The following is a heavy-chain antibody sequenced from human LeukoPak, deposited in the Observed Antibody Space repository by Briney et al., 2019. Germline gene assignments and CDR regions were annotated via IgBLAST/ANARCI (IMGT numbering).Heavy chain of an antibody. CDR2: ISAYNGNT. CDR3: ARDPYGSGSYYNSLFEY. CDR1: GYTFTSYS. D-gene: IGHD3-10*01. V-gene: IGHV1-18*04. Sequence: ASVKVSCKASGYTFTSYSISWVRQAPGQGLEWMGWISAYNGNTNYAQKLQGRVTMTTDTSTSTAYMELRSLRSDDTAVCYCARDPYGSGSYYNSLFEYWGQGTLVTVSS. J-gene: IGHJ4*02.